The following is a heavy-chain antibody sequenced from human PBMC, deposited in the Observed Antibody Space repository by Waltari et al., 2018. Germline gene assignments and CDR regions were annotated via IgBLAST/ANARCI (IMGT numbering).Heavy chain of an antibody. CDR2: ITPDGTTT. J-gene: IGHJ6*03. CDR3: VRSADMDV. CDR1: GFPFRHQW. V-gene: IGHV3-74*03. Sequence: EVHLVESGGGLVQSGGSLRLSCAASGFPFRHQWMHWVRQAPGKGLVCVSRITPDGTTTTYADSVKGRFSISRDNARNTLYLQMNSLRVEDTAVYYCVRSADMDVWGKGTTVTVSS.